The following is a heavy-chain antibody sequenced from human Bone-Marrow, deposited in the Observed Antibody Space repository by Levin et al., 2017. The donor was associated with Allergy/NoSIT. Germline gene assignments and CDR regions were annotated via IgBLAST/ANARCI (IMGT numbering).Heavy chain of an antibody. CDR2: ISYDGSNK. CDR3: AKIWGEKVLRYFDWLPTYYYYYYGMDV. CDR1: GFTFSSYG. V-gene: IGHV3-30*18. Sequence: GESLKISCAASGFTFSSYGMHWVRQAPGKGLEWVAVISYDGSNKYYADSVKGRFTISRDNSKNTLYLQMNSLRAEDTAVYYCAKIWGEKVLRYFDWLPTYYYYYYGMDVWGQGTTVTVSS. J-gene: IGHJ6*02. D-gene: IGHD3-9*01.